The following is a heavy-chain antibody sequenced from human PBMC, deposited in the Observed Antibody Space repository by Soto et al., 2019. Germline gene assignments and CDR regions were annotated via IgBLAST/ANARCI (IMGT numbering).Heavy chain of an antibody. CDR1: GYTFTSYY. V-gene: IGHV1-46*01. J-gene: IGHJ4*02. Sequence: QVQLVQSGAEVKKPGASVKVSCKASGYTFTSYYMHWVRQAPGQGLEWMGIINPRGGSTSYAQKCQGRVPMTRDTSTSTVYMELSSLGSEDTAVYYCTRVSSWSCFDYWGQGTLVTVSS. CDR3: TRVSSWSCFDY. CDR2: INPRGGST. D-gene: IGHD6-13*01.